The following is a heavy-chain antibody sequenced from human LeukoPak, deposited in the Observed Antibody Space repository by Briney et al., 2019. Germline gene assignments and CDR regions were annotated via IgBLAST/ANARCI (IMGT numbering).Heavy chain of an antibody. CDR2: ISSSSSYI. CDR3: ARDLVRGVTDYYYGMGV. V-gene: IGHV3-21*01. CDR1: GFTFSSYS. Sequence: GGSLRLSCAASGFTFSSYSMNWVRQAPGKGLEWVSSISSSSSYIYYADSVKGRFTISRDNAKNSLYLQMNSLRAEDTAVYYCARDLVRGVTDYYYGMGVWGQGTTVTVSS. D-gene: IGHD3-10*01. J-gene: IGHJ6*02.